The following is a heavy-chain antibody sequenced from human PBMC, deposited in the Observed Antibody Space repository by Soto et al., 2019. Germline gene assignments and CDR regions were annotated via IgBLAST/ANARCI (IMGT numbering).Heavy chain of an antibody. V-gene: IGHV3-23*01. J-gene: IGHJ4*02. CDR1: GFTFSSYA. D-gene: IGHD2-15*01. Sequence: GGSLRLSCAASGFTFSSYAMSWVRQAPGKGLEWVSAISGSGGSTYYADSVKGRFTISRDNSKNTLYLQMNSLRAEDTAVYYCARPGYCTGGSCYFFLYWGQGTLVTVSS. CDR3: ARPGYCTGGSCYFFLY. CDR2: ISGSGGST.